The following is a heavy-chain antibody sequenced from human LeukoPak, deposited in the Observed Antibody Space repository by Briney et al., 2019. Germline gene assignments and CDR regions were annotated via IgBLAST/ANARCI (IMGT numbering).Heavy chain of an antibody. V-gene: IGHV3-64*01. J-gene: IGHJ4*02. CDR1: GFTFSSYA. CDR3: ARQHSGYYDY. CDR2: ISSNGGST. Sequence: GGSLRLSCAASGFTFSSYAMHWVRQAPRKGLEYVSAISSNGGSTYYANSVKGRFTISRDNSKNTLYLQMGSLRAEDMAVYYCARQHSGYYDYWGQGTLVTVSS. D-gene: IGHD3-22*01.